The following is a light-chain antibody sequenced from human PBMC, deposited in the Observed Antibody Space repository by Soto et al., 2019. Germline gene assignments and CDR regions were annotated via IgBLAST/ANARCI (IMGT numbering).Light chain of an antibody. CDR2: DVS. V-gene: IGLV2-14*01. Sequence: QAALTQPASLSGSPGQSVTISCPGTRHEGGGYNYVSWYQQHPGKAPKFMIYDVSNRPSGVSNRFSGSKSGNTASLTISGLQAEDEADYYCCSYTTSNTRQIVFGTGTKVTVL. CDR3: CSYTTSNTRQIV. CDR1: RHEGGGYNY. J-gene: IGLJ1*01.